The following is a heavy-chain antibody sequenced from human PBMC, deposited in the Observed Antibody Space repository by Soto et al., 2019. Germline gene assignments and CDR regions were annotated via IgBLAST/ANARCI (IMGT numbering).Heavy chain of an antibody. J-gene: IGHJ3*02. D-gene: IGHD3-10*01. CDR1: GYTFTSYG. Sequence: GASVKVSCKASGYTFTSYGISWVRQAPGQGLEWMGWISAYNGNTNYAQKLQGRVTMTTDTSTSTAYMELRSLRSDDTAVYYCARDYGRITMVRGVIKPNDPFDIWGQGTMVTVSS. V-gene: IGHV1-18*01. CDR3: ARDYGRITMVRGVIKPNDPFDI. CDR2: ISAYNGNT.